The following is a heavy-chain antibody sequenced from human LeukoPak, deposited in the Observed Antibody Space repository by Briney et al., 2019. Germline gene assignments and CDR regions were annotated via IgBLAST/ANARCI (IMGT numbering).Heavy chain of an antibody. V-gene: IGHV4-59*01. CDR1: AGSISGYY. CDR3: AREVAGTHFDY. J-gene: IGHJ4*02. Sequence: SETLSLTCTVSAGSISGYYWTWIRQPPGKGLEWLGYISYTGSTNYSPSLKSRVTISVDTSKNQFSLKLNSVTAADTAVYYCAREVAGTHFDYWGQGTLVTVSS. CDR2: ISYTGST. D-gene: IGHD6-19*01.